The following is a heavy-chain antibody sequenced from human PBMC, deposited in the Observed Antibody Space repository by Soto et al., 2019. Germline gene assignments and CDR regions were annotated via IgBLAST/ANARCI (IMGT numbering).Heavy chain of an antibody. Sequence: QFLESGGDLVQPGGSLRVHCVASGFTFGDYDMSWVRQAPGKGLEWVSSVGGGGSDTYYAASVKGRFTISRDNSKSTLYLQMNNLRVEDTAVYYCAKDAVPYNGKWDWFDTWGQGTLVIVSS. J-gene: IGHJ5*02. CDR3: AKDAVPYNGKWDWFDT. CDR1: GFTFGDYD. V-gene: IGHV3-23*01. CDR2: VGGGGSDT. D-gene: IGHD1-20*01.